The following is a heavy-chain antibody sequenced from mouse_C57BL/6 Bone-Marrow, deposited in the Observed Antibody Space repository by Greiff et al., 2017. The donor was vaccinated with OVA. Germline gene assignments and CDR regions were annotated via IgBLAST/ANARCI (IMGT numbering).Heavy chain of an antibody. CDR3: AKNPYYYGSSLYYAMDY. J-gene: IGHJ4*01. D-gene: IGHD1-1*01. V-gene: IGHV2-5*01. CDR2: IWRGGST. CDR1: GFSLTSYG. Sequence: VKLMESGPGLVQPSQSLSITCTVSGFSLTSYGVHWVRQSPGKGLEWLGVIWRGGSTDYNAAFMSRLSITKDNSKSQVFFKMNSLQADDTAIYYCAKNPYYYGSSLYYAMDYWGQGTSVTVSS.